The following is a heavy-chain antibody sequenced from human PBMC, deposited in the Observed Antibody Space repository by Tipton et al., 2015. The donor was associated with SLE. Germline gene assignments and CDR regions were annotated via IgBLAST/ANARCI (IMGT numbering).Heavy chain of an antibody. D-gene: IGHD4-23*01. J-gene: IGHJ3*02. CDR2: ISSSSSYI. V-gene: IGHV3-21*01. CDR1: GFTFSSYS. CDR3: ASPNYGGNPDAFDI. Sequence: SLRLSCAASGFTFSSYSMNWVRQAPGKGLEWVSSISSSSSYIYYADSVKGRFTISRDNAKNSLYLQMNSLRAEDTAVYYCASPNYGGNPDAFDIWGQGTMVTVS.